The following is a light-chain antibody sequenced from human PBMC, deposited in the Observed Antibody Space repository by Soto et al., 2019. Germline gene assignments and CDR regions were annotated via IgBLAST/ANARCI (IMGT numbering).Light chain of an antibody. CDR3: SSYSSVTTLWV. Sequence: QSARTQPASVSGSPGQSITISCTGTSSDVGGYNYVSWYQQHPGKAPKLIIYEVSNRPSGVSNRFSGSKSGNTASLTVSGLQAEDEADYYCSSYSSVTTLWVFGGGTKVTVL. CDR1: SSDVGGYNY. V-gene: IGLV2-14*01. J-gene: IGLJ3*02. CDR2: EVS.